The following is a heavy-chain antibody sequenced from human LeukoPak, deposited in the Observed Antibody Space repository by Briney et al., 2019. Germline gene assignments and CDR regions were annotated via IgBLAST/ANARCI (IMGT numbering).Heavy chain of an antibody. Sequence: KPLETLSLTGAVYGGSFSGYYWSWIRQPPGKGLEWIGEINHSGSTNYNPSLKSRVTISVDTSKNQFSLKLSSVTAADTAVYYCADGGHFDYWGQGTLVTVSS. CDR3: ADGGHFDY. CDR1: GGSFSGYY. D-gene: IGHD3-16*01. CDR2: INHSGST. J-gene: IGHJ4*02. V-gene: IGHV4-34*01.